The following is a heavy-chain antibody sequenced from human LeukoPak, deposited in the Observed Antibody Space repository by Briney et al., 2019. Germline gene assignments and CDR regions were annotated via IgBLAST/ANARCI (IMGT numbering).Heavy chain of an antibody. CDR3: ARGAVTTSYWFDP. V-gene: IGHV4-59*01. J-gene: IGHJ5*02. CDR2: IYYSGST. D-gene: IGHD4-17*01. Sequence: SETLSLTCAVSGGSISSYYWSWIRQPPGKGLEWIGYIYYSGSTNYNPSLKSRVTISVDTSKNQFSLKLSSVTAADTAVYYCARGAVTTSYWFDPWGQGTLVTVSS. CDR1: GGSISSYY.